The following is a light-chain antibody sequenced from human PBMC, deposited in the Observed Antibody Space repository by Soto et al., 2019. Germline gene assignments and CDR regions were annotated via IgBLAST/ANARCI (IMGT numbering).Light chain of an antibody. CDR1: QGVGSY. V-gene: IGKV1-9*01. Sequence: DIQLTQSPSFLSASVGDRVTITCRASQGVGSYLAWYQQKPGEAPKLLIYAASTLRSGVPSRFSGSGSGTEFTLTVSSLQPEDFATYYCQHLNTYPLTCGGGTKVEIK. J-gene: IGKJ4*01. CDR2: AAS. CDR3: QHLNTYPLT.